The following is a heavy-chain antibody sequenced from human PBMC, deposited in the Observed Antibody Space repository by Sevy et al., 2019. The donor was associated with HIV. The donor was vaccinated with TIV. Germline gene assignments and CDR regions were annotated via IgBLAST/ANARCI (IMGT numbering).Heavy chain of an antibody. V-gene: IGHV1-69*05. J-gene: IGHJ4*02. Sequence: ASVKVSCKASGGTFSSYALSWVRQAPGQGLEWMGGIIPVFGTTNSAQKFPGRVIISTDESRSTVYMVLSSLGSADTAVYYSAMSPIVRLPVSTDLYFYSWGQGTLVTVSS. CDR1: GGTFSSYA. CDR3: AMSPIVRLPVSTDLYFYS. CDR2: IIPVFGTT. D-gene: IGHD5-12*01.